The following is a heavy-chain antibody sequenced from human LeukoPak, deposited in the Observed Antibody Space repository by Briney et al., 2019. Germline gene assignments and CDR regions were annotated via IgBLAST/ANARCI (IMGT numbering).Heavy chain of an antibody. CDR1: GYTFTGYY. CDR3: ARDREPAVADPDLDY. Sequence: ASVKVSCKASGYTFTGYYMHWVRQAPGQGLEWTGRINPNSGGTNYAQKFQGRVTMTRDTSISTAYMELSRLRSDDTAVYYCARDREPAVADPDLDYWGQGTLVTVSS. J-gene: IGHJ4*02. V-gene: IGHV1-2*02. CDR2: INPNSGGT. D-gene: IGHD6-19*01.